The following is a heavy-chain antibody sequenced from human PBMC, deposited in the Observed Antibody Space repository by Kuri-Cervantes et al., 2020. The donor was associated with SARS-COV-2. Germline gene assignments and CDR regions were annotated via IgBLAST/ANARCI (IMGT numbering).Heavy chain of an antibody. Sequence: GESLKISCAASGFTFSSYGMHWVRQAPGKGLEWVAVIWYDGSNKYYADSVKGRFPIYRDNSKNTLHLQMNSLRAEDTAVYYCARKAVAGEYFQHWGQGTLVTVSS. CDR3: ARKAVAGEYFQH. D-gene: IGHD6-19*01. J-gene: IGHJ1*01. CDR2: IWYDGSNK. CDR1: GFTFSSYG. V-gene: IGHV3-33*01.